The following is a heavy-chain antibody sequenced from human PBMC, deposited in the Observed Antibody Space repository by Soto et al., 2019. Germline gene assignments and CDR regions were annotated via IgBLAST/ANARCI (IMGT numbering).Heavy chain of an antibody. D-gene: IGHD3-9*01. V-gene: IGHV3-23*01. J-gene: IGHJ5*02. CDR3: AKPYYDILTGYYGSQRFDP. CDR2: ISGSGGST. Sequence: GGSLRLSCAASGFTFSSYAMSWVRQAPGKGLEWVSAISGSGGSTYYADSVKGRFTISRDNSKNTLYLQMNSLRAEDTAVYYCAKPYYDILTGYYGSQRFDPWGQGTLVTVSS. CDR1: GFTFSSYA.